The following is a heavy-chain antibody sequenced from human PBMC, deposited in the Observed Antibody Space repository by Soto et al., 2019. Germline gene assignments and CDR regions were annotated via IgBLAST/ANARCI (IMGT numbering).Heavy chain of an antibody. CDR1: GGSVSSGSYY. V-gene: IGHV4-61*01. D-gene: IGHD6-19*01. J-gene: IGHJ4*02. Sequence: QVQLQESGPGLVKPSETLSLTCTVSGGSVSSGSYYWSWIRQPPGEGLEWIGYIYYSVSTNYNPSRKSRVTLSVDTSKNQFSLKVSSVTAADTAVYYCASYSSGWYDVIYWGQGTLVTVSS. CDR3: ASYSSGWYDVIY. CDR2: IYYSVST.